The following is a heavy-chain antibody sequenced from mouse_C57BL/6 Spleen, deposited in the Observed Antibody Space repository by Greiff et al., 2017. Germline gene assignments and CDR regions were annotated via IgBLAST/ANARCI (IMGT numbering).Heavy chain of an antibody. V-gene: IGHV1-72*01. CDR2: IDPNSGGT. CDR1: GYTFTSYW. J-gene: IGHJ3*01. CDR3: ARSVDSSGFFAY. D-gene: IGHD3-2*02. Sequence: QVQLKQPGAELVKPGASVKLSCKASGYTFTSYWMHWVKQRPGRGLEWIGRIDPNSGGTKYNEKFKSKATLTVDKPSSTAYMQLSSLTSEDSAVYYCARSVDSSGFFAYWGQGTLVTVSA.